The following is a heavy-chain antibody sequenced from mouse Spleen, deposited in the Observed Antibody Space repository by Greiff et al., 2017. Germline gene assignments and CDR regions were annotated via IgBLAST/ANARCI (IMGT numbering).Heavy chain of an antibody. D-gene: IGHD2-4*01. J-gene: IGHJ3*01. CDR1: GFSLTNYG. CDR2: IWRGGST. Sequence: VKLMESGPGLVQPSQSLSITCTVSGFSLTNYGVHWIRQSPGKGLEWLGVIWRGGSTDYNAAFMSRLSITKDNSKNQVFFNMNSLQADDTAIYYCAKIPYDYDGGWFAYWGQGTLVTVSA. CDR3: AKIPYDYDGGWFAY. V-gene: IGHV2-5*01.